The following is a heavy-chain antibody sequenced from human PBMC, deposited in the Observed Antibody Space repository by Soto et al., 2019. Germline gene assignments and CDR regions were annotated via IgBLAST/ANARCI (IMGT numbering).Heavy chain of an antibody. Sequence: PGGSLRLSCAASGFTFSSYAMSWVRQAPGRGLEWVSYISSRSSTIYHAYSVKGRFTISRDNAKNSLYLQMDSLRDEDTAVYFCARAIAVGSTSLDYWGLGTRVTVSS. V-gene: IGHV3-48*02. CDR1: GFTFSSYA. D-gene: IGHD6-19*01. CDR3: ARAIAVGSTSLDY. J-gene: IGHJ4*02. CDR2: ISSRSSTI.